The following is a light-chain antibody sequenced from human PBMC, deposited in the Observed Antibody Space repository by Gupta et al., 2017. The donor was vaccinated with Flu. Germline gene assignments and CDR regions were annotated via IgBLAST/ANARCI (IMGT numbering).Light chain of an antibody. J-gene: IGKJ4*01. V-gene: IGKV3-20*01. CDR3: QQYGSSPPRLT. Sequence: EIVLTQSPGTLYLSPGERATLSCRASQSVSSSYLAWYQQKPGQAPRLLIYGASSRATGIPDRFSGSGSGTDFTLTISRLEPEDFAVYYCQQYGSSPPRLTFGGGTKVEIK. CDR2: GAS. CDR1: QSVSSSY.